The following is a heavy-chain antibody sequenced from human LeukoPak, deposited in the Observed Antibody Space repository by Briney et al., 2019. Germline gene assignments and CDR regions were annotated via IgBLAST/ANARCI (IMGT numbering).Heavy chain of an antibody. V-gene: IGHV3-23*01. CDR3: VIGPRQKRGLNIY. CDR1: GFSFSSYA. J-gene: IGHJ4*02. CDR2: ISGNGGST. D-gene: IGHD3/OR15-3a*01. Sequence: GGSLRLSCAASGFSFSSYAMSWVRQAPGKGLEWVSGISGNGGSTYHADSVNGLFTISRDNSKNTVYLQMNSLRADDTAVYYCVIGPRQKRGLNIYWGQGTLVIVSS.